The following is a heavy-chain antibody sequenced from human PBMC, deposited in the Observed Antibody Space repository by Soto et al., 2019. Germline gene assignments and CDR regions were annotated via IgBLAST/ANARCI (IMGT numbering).Heavy chain of an antibody. V-gene: IGHV3-53*01. CDR3: ATWHEREHAYDV. CDR2: LYDVDGS. J-gene: IGHJ3*01. CDR1: GLTISGKKY. D-gene: IGHD1-1*01. Sequence: WGSPRLSCAAFGLTISGKKYVAWVRQAPGKGLEWVSALYDVDGSFYADSVKGRFTTSSDSSKTTVYLQMNDLRPDDTAVYYCATWHEREHAYDVWGQGTTVTVSS.